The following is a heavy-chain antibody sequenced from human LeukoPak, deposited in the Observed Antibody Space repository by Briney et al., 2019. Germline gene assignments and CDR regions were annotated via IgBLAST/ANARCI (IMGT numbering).Heavy chain of an antibody. J-gene: IGHJ4*02. CDR2: INTDGGST. Sequence: PGGSLRLSCAASGFTFSSYLMHWVRQAPGKGLVWVSRINTDGGSTSYADSVKGRFTISRDNAKNTLYLQMNSLRAEDTAVYYCARDGRRTALDYWGQGTLVTVSS. CDR3: ARDGRRTALDY. V-gene: IGHV3-74*01. CDR1: GFTFSSYL. D-gene: IGHD2-21*02.